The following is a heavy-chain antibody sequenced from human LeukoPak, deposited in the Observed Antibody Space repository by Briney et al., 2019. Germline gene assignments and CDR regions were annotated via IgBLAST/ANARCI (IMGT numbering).Heavy chain of an antibody. J-gene: IGHJ4*02. Sequence: GASVKVSCKASGYTFTSYYMHWVRQAPGQGLEWMGIINPSGGSTSYAQKFQGRVTMTRDTSISTAYMELSRLRSDDTAVYYCARGASTMVRGIIQRSDNWGQGTLVTVSS. CDR3: ARGASTMVRGIIQRSDN. CDR1: GYTFTSYY. D-gene: IGHD3-10*01. V-gene: IGHV1-46*01. CDR2: INPSGGST.